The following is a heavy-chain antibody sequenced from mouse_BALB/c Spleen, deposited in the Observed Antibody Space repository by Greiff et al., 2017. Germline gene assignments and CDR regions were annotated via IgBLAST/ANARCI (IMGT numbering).Heavy chain of an antibody. D-gene: IGHD2-1*01. J-gene: IGHJ2*01. V-gene: IGHV1-31*01. CDR3: ARGGNYDY. CDR1: GYSFTGYY. CDR2: INPYNGAT. Sequence: VQLQPSGPELVKPGASVKISCKASGYSFTGYYMHWVKQSHVKSLEWIGRINPYNGATSYNQNFKDKASLTVDKSSSTAYMELHSLTSEDSAVYYCARGGNYDYWGQGTTLTVSA.